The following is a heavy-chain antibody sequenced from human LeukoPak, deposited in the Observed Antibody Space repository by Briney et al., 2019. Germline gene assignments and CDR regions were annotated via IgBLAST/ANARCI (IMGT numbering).Heavy chain of an antibody. D-gene: IGHD6-6*01. J-gene: IGHJ5*02. V-gene: IGHV3-30*18. CDR2: ISYDGSNK. Sequence: PGGSLRLSCAASGFTFSSYGMHWVRQAPGKGLGWVAVISYDGSNKYYADSVKGRFTISRDNSKNTLYLQMNSLRAEDTAVYYCAKVSSSSLNWFDPWGQGTLVTVSS. CDR3: AKVSSSSLNWFDP. CDR1: GFTFSSYG.